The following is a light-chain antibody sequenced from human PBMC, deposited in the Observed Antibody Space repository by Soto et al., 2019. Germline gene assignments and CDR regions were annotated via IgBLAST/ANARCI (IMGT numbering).Light chain of an antibody. CDR1: QTVTNY. J-gene: IGKJ1*01. Sequence: DIPMTQSPSSLSASVGERVTITCRASQTVTNYLNWYQHKLGKAPKLLIYAATNLQSGVPSRFSGSGSGTDLTLTISSLQPEDFGIYYCLQTYSRPWTFGQGTKVEVK. CDR2: AAT. V-gene: IGKV1-39*01. CDR3: LQTYSRPWT.